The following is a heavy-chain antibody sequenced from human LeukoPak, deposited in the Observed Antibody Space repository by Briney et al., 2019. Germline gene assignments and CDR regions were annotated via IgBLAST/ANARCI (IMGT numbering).Heavy chain of an antibody. CDR2: IYHSGST. CDR1: GGSISSGGYY. V-gene: IGHV4-30-2*01. D-gene: IGHD4/OR15-4a*01. J-gene: IGHJ5*02. CDR3: ARELGSRLSWFDP. Sequence: PSETLSLTCTVSGGSISSGGYYWSWIRQPPGKGLEWIGYIYHSGSTYYNPSLKSRVTISVDRSKNQFSLKLSSVTAADTAVYYCARELGSRLSWFDPWGQGTLVTVSS.